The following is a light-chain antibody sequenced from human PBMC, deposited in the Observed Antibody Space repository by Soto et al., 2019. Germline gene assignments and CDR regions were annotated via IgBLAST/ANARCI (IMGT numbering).Light chain of an antibody. J-gene: IGKJ1*01. CDR3: QQSFTPPRP. Sequence: DVPLSPSQSSLSASAGARLTITCRASQSISTYLNWYQQKPGKAPKLLIFAASTLQNEVPSRFSCSGSGTDFTLTITILQLGDDATDYCQQSFTPPRPFGQGTKVDIK. CDR2: AAS. V-gene: IGKV1-39*01. CDR1: QSISTY.